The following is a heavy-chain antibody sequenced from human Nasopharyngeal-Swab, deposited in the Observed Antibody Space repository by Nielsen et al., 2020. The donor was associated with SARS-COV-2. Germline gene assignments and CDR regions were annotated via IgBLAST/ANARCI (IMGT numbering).Heavy chain of an antibody. V-gene: IGHV1-69*13. CDR3: AREIVDYDSSGRLGY. D-gene: IGHD3-22*01. CDR2: IIPIFGTA. J-gene: IGHJ4*02. CDR1: GGTFSSYA. Sequence: SVQVPCKASGGTFSSYAISWVRQAPGQGLEWMGGIIPIFGTANYAQKFQGRVTITADESTSTAYMELSSLRSEDTAVYYCAREIVDYDSSGRLGYWGQGTLVTVSS.